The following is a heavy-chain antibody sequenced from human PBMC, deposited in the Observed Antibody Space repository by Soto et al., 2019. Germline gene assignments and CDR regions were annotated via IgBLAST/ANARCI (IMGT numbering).Heavy chain of an antibody. J-gene: IGHJ6*02. V-gene: IGHV1-3*01. CDR3: ARTRSSSWPMDV. CDR1: GYTFTSYA. Sequence: GASVKVSCKASGYTFTSYAMHWVRQAPGQRLEWMGWINAGNGNTKYSQKFQGRVTITRDTSASTAYVELSSLRSEDTAVYYCARTRSSSWPMDVWGQGTTVTVSS. CDR2: INAGNGNT. D-gene: IGHD6-13*01.